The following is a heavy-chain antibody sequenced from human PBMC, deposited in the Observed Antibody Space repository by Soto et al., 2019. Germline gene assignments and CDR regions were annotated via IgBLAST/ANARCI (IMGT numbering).Heavy chain of an antibody. CDR3: ATDFGSGSYYPDY. V-gene: IGHV4-31*02. J-gene: IGHJ4*02. CDR2: IYYGGNT. D-gene: IGHD3-10*01. Sequence: LCGGSISSGSYYWSWIRQHPGKGLEWIGYIYYGGNTYYNPSLKGRVSISVDTSKNQFSLKVNSVTAADTAVYYCATDFGSGSYYPDYWGQGTLVTVSS. CDR1: GGSISSGSYY.